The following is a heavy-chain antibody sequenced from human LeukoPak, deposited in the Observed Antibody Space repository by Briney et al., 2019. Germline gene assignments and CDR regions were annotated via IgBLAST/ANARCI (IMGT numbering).Heavy chain of an antibody. CDR2: INPNSGGT. Sequence: ASVKVSCKASGYTFTGYYMHWVRQAPGQGLEWMGWINPNSGGTNYAQKFQGRVTITADKSTSTAYMELSSLRSEDTAVYYCARAAAGVVRYFDWLGNYYYGMDVWGQGTTVTVSS. D-gene: IGHD3-9*01. J-gene: IGHJ6*02. CDR1: GYTFTGYY. V-gene: IGHV1-2*02. CDR3: ARAAAGVVRYFDWLGNYYYGMDV.